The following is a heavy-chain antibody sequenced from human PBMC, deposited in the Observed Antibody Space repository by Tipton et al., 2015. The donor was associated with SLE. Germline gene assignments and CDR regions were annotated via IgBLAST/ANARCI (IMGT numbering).Heavy chain of an antibody. J-gene: IGHJ5*02. Sequence: SLRLSCAASGFTFSTYWMTWVRQAPGKGLEWVGQINQDGSEKYYVDSVEGRYTISRDNAKNSLYLQMNSLRAEDTALYYCAKDISSSSSGWFDPWGQGTLVTVSS. D-gene: IGHD6-13*01. CDR3: AKDISSSSSGWFDP. CDR2: INQDGSEK. CDR1: GFTFSTYW. V-gene: IGHV3-7*05.